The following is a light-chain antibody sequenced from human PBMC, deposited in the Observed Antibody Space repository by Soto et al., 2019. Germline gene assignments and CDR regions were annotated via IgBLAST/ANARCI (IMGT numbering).Light chain of an antibody. Sequence: DIQMTQSPSTLSASVGDRVTITCQATQTISNWLTRYQQTPGKAPTLLIYEGSRMESGEESRISGNGSRTDFTLTNNSLQYEDFATYYCQQYDSYYTFAQGTNVDI. CDR2: EGS. V-gene: IGKV1-5*01. CDR3: QQYDSYYT. CDR1: QTISNW. J-gene: IGKJ3*01.